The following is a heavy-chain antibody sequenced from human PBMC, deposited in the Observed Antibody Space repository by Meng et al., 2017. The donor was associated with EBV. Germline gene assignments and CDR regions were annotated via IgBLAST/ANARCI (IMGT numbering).Heavy chain of an antibody. CDR3: ARVKRLWFGELWVFDY. CDR1: GYTFTSYA. Sequence: QVQLAQSGSELKKPXXSVKVSCKASGYTFTSYAMNWVRQAPGQGLEWMGWINTNTGNPTYAQGFTGRFVFSLDTSVSTAYLQISSLKAEDTAVYYCARVKRLWFGELWVFDYWGQGTLGTVSS. J-gene: IGHJ4*02. CDR2: INTNTGNP. V-gene: IGHV7-4-1*02. D-gene: IGHD3-10*01.